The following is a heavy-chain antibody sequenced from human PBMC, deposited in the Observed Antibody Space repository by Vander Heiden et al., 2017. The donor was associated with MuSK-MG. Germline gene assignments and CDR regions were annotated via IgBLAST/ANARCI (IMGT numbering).Heavy chain of an antibody. Sequence: EVQLVESGGGLVQPGGSLILSCAAPGFTVSSYDMNGVRQDTGKGLEWVSAIVTAGDPYYPGSVKGRFTISRENAKNSLYLQMNSLRAGDTAVYYCARGAVAGYWYFDLWGRGTLVTVSS. CDR1: GFTVSSYD. CDR2: IVTAGDP. CDR3: ARGAVAGYWYFDL. D-gene: IGHD6-19*01. J-gene: IGHJ2*01. V-gene: IGHV3-13*05.